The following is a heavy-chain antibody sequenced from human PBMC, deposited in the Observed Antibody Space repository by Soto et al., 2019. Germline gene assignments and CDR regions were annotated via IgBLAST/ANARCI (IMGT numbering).Heavy chain of an antibody. CDR2: IYYSGST. CDR1: GGSISSGGYS. Sequence: SETLSLTCAVSGGSISSGGYSWSRIRQAPGKGLEWIGYIYYSGSTYYNPSLKSRVTISIDTSKNQFSLKLSSVTAADTAVYYCARHDYGGFGLWGQGTLVNVSS. J-gene: IGHJ4*02. D-gene: IGHD4-17*01. CDR3: ARHDYGGFGL. V-gene: IGHV4-30-2*03.